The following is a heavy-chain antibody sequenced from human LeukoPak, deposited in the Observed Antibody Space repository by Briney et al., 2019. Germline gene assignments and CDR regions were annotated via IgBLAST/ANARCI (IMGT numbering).Heavy chain of an antibody. D-gene: IGHD6-13*01. Sequence: ASVKVSCKASGYTFTSYDINWVRQANGQGLEWMGWMNPNSGNTGYAQKFQGRVTMTRNTSISTAYMELSSLRSEDTAVYYCARATYSSSWYYYYGLDVWGQGTTVTVYS. CDR3: ARATYSSSWYYYYGLDV. V-gene: IGHV1-8*01. CDR1: GYTFTSYD. CDR2: MNPNSGNT. J-gene: IGHJ6*02.